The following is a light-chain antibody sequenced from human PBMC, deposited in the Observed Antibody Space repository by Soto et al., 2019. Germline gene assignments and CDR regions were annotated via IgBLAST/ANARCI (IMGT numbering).Light chain of an antibody. CDR2: RAS. CDR3: QHYVSFSSWT. V-gene: IGKV1-5*03. J-gene: IGKJ1*01. Sequence: DIQMTQSPSTLSASVGDRVTITCRAIQSISSWLAWYQQKPGKTPKLLIYRASTSESGVPSRFSGSGSGTEFTLTISSLQPDDFATYYCQHYVSFSSWTFGQGTKVDIK. CDR1: QSISSW.